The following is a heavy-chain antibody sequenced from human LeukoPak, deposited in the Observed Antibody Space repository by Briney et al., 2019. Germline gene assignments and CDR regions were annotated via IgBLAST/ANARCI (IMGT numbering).Heavy chain of an antibody. J-gene: IGHJ3*02. V-gene: IGHV1-46*01. CDR1: VYTFTSYY. D-gene: IGHD6-19*01. CDR2: INPSGGSP. Sequence: AAVKVSCKASVYTFTSYYMHWVRQATGQGLEWMGLINPSGGSPSYAQKFQGRVTMTRDTPTSTVYMELSSLSSEDTAVYYCARGGRERYSSGWTDAFDIWGQGTMVTVSS. CDR3: ARGGRERYSSGWTDAFDI.